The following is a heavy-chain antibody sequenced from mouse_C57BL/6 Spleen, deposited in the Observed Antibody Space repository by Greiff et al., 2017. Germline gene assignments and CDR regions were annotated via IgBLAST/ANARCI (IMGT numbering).Heavy chain of an antibody. J-gene: IGHJ1*03. Sequence: QVQLQQPGAELVKPGASVKLSCKASGYTFTSYWMHWVKQRPGQGLEWIGMIHPNSGSTNYNEKFKSKATLTVDKSSSTAYMQLSSLTSEDSAVYYCARPYLYWYFDVWGTGTTVTVSS. V-gene: IGHV1-64*01. CDR1: GYTFTSYW. CDR2: IHPNSGST. D-gene: IGHD5-5*01. CDR3: ARPYLYWYFDV.